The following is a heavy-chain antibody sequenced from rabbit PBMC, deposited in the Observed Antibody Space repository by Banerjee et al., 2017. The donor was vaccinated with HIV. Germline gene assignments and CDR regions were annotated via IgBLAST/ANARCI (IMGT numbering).Heavy chain of an antibody. J-gene: IGHJ4*01. CDR2: IYTGSGST. D-gene: IGHD5-1*01. CDR3: ARDNDGRFYFNL. CDR1: GFSFSSSYY. Sequence: QSLEESGGDLVKPGASLTLTCTASGFSFSSSYYMCWVRLAPGKGLEWIGCIYTGSGSTYYATWAKGRFTITRNTNQNTVDLKMTSLTAADTATYFCARDNDGRFYFNLWGQGTLVTVS. V-gene: IGHV1S40*01.